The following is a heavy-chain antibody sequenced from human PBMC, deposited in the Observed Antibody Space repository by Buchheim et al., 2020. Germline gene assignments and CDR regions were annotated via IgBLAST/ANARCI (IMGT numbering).Heavy chain of an antibody. CDR1: GFTFSSYA. J-gene: IGHJ4*02. CDR2: ISYDGSNK. CDR3: AKDSGSYGDYFDY. V-gene: IGHV3-30*04. D-gene: IGHD1-26*01. Sequence: QVQLVESGGGVVQPGRSLRLSCAASGFTFSSYAMHWVRQAPGKGLEWVAVISYDGSNKYYADSVKGRFNISKDNSKNTLYLQMNRLRAEDTAVYYCAKDSGSYGDYFDYWGQGTL.